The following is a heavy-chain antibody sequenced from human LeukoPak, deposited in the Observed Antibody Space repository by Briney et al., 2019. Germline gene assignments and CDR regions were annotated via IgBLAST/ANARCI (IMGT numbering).Heavy chain of an antibody. V-gene: IGHV1-2*06. Sequence: EASVKVSCKASGYTFTGYHMHWVRRAPGQGLEWMGRINPNSGDTNYAQKFQGRVTMTRDTSKNQFSLKLSSVTAADTAVYYCARADYGDYAVPAHIDYWGQGTLVTVSS. CDR3: ARADYGDYAVPAHIDY. CDR2: INPNSGDT. D-gene: IGHD4-17*01. CDR1: GYTFTGYH. J-gene: IGHJ4*02.